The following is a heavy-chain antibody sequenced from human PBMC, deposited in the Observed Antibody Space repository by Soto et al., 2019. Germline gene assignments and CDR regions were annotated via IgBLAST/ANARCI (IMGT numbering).Heavy chain of an antibody. J-gene: IGHJ3*02. D-gene: IGHD3-22*01. CDR1: GYTFSSYA. CDR2: IIPIFGTA. Sequence: LVQSGAEVEKPGASVKVSCKASGYTFSSYAISWVRQAPGQGLEWMGGIIPIFGTANYAQKFQGRVTITADESTSTAYMELSSLRSEDTAVYYCARNYDSSGQTDAFDIWGQGTMVTVSS. V-gene: IGHV1-69*13. CDR3: ARNYDSSGQTDAFDI.